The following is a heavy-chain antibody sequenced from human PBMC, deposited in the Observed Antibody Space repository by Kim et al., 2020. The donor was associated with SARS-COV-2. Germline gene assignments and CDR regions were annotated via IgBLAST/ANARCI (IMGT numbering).Heavy chain of an antibody. Sequence: ASVKVSCKASGYTFTSYGISWVRQAPGQGLEWMGWISAYNGNTNYAQKLQGRVTMTTDTSTSTAYMELRSLRSDDTAVYYCARDIYHRRGLGATGTPSDYWGQGTLVTVSS. CDR2: ISAYNGNT. CDR1: GYTFTSYG. D-gene: IGHD1-26*01. CDR3: ARDIYHRRGLGATGTPSDY. V-gene: IGHV1-18*01. J-gene: IGHJ4*02.